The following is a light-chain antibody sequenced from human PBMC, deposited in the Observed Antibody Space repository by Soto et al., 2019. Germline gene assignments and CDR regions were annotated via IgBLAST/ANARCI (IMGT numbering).Light chain of an antibody. CDR1: QSVSSS. J-gene: IGKJ5*01. V-gene: IGKV1-39*01. CDR3: QQSYSTPTIT. Sequence: DIQLTQSPSSLSASVGVIVPIPCLASQSVSSSLIWYQQKPRKAHKLXXYAASSLQSGGPSRFSGSGAGTDVTLTISSLQPEDFATYYGQQSYSTPTITFGQGTRLEIK. CDR2: AAS.